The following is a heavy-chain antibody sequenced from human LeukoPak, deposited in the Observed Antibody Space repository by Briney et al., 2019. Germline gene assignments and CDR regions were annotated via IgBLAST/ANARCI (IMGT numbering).Heavy chain of an antibody. CDR1: GGPISSSSYY. CDR2: IYYSGST. V-gene: IGHV4-39*01. CDR3: ASLGFGELYFDY. Sequence: SETLSLTCTVSGGPISSSSYYWGWIRQPPGKGLEWIGSIYYSGSTYYNPSLKSRVTISVDTSKNQFSLKLSSVTAADTAVYYCASLGFGELYFDYWGQGTLVTVSS. D-gene: IGHD3-10*01. J-gene: IGHJ4*02.